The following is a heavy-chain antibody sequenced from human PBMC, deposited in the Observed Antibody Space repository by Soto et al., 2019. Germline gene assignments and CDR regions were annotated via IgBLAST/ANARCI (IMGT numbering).Heavy chain of an antibody. V-gene: IGHV1-46*01. Sequence: QVQLVQSGAEVKKPGASVKVSCKASGYTFTSYYMHWVRQAPGQGLEWMGIINPSGGSTSYAQKFQGRVTMTRDTSTSTVYMELSSPRSEDTAVYYCARAWIGSGSYDNVGCDPWGQGTLVTVSS. CDR1: GYTFTSYY. CDR2: INPSGGST. J-gene: IGHJ5*02. CDR3: ARAWIGSGSYDNVGCDP. D-gene: IGHD3-10*01.